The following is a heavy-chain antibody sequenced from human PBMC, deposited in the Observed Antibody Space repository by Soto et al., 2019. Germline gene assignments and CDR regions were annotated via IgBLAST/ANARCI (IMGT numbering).Heavy chain of an antibody. CDR1: GFTFSSYG. CDR2: IWYDGSNK. D-gene: IGHD3-10*01. CDR3: ARGPRVRGADHYGMDV. J-gene: IGHJ6*02. V-gene: IGHV3-33*01. Sequence: GGSLRLSCAASGFTFSSYGMHWVRQAPGKGLEWVAVIWYDGSNKYYADSVKGRFTISRDNSKNTLYLQMNSLRAEDTAVYYCARGPRVRGADHYGMDVWGQGTTVTVSS.